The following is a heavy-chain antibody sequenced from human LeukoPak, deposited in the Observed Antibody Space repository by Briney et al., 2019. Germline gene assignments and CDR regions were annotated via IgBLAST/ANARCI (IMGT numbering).Heavy chain of an antibody. D-gene: IGHD3-10*01. CDR3: ASFYYYGSGSRPYPSSYGMDV. Sequence: ASVKVSCKASGYTFTSHGISWVRQAPGQGLEWMGWISAYNGNTNYAQKLQGRVTMTTDTSTSTAYMELRSLRSDDTAVYYCASFYYYGSGSRPYPSSYGMDVWGQGTTVTVSS. J-gene: IGHJ6*02. CDR1: GYTFTSHG. V-gene: IGHV1-18*01. CDR2: ISAYNGNT.